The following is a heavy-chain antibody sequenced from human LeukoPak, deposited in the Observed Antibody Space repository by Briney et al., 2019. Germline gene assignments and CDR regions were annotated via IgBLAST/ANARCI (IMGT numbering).Heavy chain of an antibody. CDR1: GFTFSSHA. Sequence: WGSLRLSCATSGFTFSSHAMSWGRQAPGKGPEWPPAISGGGDSTWYADSVKGRFTISRDNSKNTLSLQMNSLRAEDTTVYYCAKGSSAVRPYFFDYWGQGILVTVSS. CDR2: ISGGGDST. CDR3: AKGSSAVRPYFFDY. D-gene: IGHD6-6*01. J-gene: IGHJ4*02. V-gene: IGHV3-23*01.